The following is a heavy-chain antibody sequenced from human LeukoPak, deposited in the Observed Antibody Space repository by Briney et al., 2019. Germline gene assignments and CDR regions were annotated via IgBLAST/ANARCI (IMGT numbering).Heavy chain of an antibody. D-gene: IGHD3-16*01. CDR3: ARARTNTFYFDY. Sequence: SGGSLRLSCAASGFTFSSNYMSWVRQAPGKGLEWVSVIYSGGSTYYADSVKGRFTISRDNSKNTLYLQMNSLRAEDTAVYYCARARTNTFYFDYWGQGTLVTVSS. J-gene: IGHJ4*02. CDR2: IYSGGST. CDR1: GFTFSSNY. V-gene: IGHV3-66*01.